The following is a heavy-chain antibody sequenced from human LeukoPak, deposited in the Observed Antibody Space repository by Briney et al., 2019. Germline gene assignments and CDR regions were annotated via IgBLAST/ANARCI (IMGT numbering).Heavy chain of an antibody. D-gene: IGHD6-6*01. CDR1: GFTFSSYG. Sequence: PGGSLRLSCAASGFTFSSYGMHWVRQAPGKGLEWVAVISYDGSNKYCADSVKGRFTISRDNSKNTLYLQMNSLRAEDTAVYYCANSDSSAYYFDYWGQGTLVTVSS. CDR2: ISYDGSNK. CDR3: ANSDSSAYYFDY. J-gene: IGHJ4*02. V-gene: IGHV3-30*18.